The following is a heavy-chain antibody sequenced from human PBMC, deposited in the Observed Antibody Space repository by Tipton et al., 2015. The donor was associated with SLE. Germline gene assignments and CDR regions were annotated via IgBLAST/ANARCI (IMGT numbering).Heavy chain of an antibody. CDR1: GFTFSTYE. CDR2: ISGSGHTI. CDR3: ARVQDRLSAAFDI. D-gene: IGHD4/OR15-4a*01. Sequence: SLRLSCAASGFTFSTYEMNWVRQAPGKGLEWVSHISGSGHTIYYADAVEGRFTISRDNAKNSLYLQMNSLRAEDTAVYYCARVQDRLSAAFDIWGQGTMVTVSS. J-gene: IGHJ3*02. V-gene: IGHV3-48*03.